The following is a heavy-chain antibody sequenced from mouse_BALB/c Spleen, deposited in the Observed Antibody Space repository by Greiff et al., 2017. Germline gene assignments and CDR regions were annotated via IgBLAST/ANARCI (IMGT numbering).Heavy chain of an antibody. J-gene: IGHJ2*01. CDR2: IDPSDSST. CDR3: TRWGYDAFDY. D-gene: IGHD2-14*01. Sequence: QVQLQQPGAELVKPGASVKMSCKASGYTFPSYWMHWVTQRPGQGLEWIGVIDPSDSSTSYNQKFKGKATLTVDTSSSTASMQLSSLTSEDSAVYYCTRWGYDAFDYWGQGTTLTLSS. CDR1: GYTFPSYW. V-gene: IGHV1S127*01.